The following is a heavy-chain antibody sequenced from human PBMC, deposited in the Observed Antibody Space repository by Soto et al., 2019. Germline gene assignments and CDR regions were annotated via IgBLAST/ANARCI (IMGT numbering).Heavy chain of an antibody. CDR2: TYYRSKWYN. V-gene: IGHV6-1*01. D-gene: IGHD6-19*01. CDR3: ARAKVAVAGIGFDY. Sequence: SQTLSLPCAISGDRVSSNSSACNFIRQSPSRGLEWLGRTYYRSKWYNDYAVSVKSRITINPDTSKNQFSLQLNSVTPEDTAVYYCARAKVAVAGIGFDYWGQGTLVTVSS. CDR1: GDRVSSNSSA. J-gene: IGHJ4*02.